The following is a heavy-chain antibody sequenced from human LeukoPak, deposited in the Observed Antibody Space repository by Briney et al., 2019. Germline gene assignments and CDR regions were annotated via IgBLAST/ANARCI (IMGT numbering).Heavy chain of an antibody. CDR1: GGSLSDYF. CDR2: INDSGTT. Sequence: SETPSLTCAVHGGSLSDYFWTWIRQPPGKGLEWIGEINDSGTTNYSPSVRSRVTISIDTSKNQFSLKLTSVTAADTAVYYCARERVGGNRRDDSSIWAQGTMVTVSS. D-gene: IGHD1/OR15-1a*01. V-gene: IGHV4-34*01. CDR3: ARERVGGNRRDDSSI. J-gene: IGHJ3*02.